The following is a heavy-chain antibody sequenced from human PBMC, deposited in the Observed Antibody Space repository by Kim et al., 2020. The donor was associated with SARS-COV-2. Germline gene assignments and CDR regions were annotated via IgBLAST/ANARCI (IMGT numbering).Heavy chain of an antibody. CDR1: GGSISSSSYY. CDR2: IYYSGST. J-gene: IGHJ4*02. D-gene: IGHD6-19*01. CDR3: ARVSGAGILDY. V-gene: IGHV4-39*07. Sequence: SETLSLTCTVSGGSISSSSYYWGWIRQPPGKGLEWIGSIYYSGSTYYNPSLKSRVTISVDTSKNQFSLKLSSVTAADTAVYYCARVSGAGILDYWGQGTLVTVSS.